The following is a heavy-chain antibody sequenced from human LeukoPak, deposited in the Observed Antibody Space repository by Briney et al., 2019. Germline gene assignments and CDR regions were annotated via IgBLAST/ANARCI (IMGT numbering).Heavy chain of an antibody. Sequence: GGSLRLSCAASGFTFSSYAMSWVRQAPGKGLEWVSGISWNSGSIGYADSVKGRFTISRDNAKNSLYLQMNSLRAEDMALYYCAKDSTAMIVAPDGYWGQGTLVTVSS. V-gene: IGHV3-9*03. CDR3: AKDSTAMIVAPDGY. CDR2: ISWNSGSI. J-gene: IGHJ4*02. CDR1: GFTFSSYA. D-gene: IGHD3-22*01.